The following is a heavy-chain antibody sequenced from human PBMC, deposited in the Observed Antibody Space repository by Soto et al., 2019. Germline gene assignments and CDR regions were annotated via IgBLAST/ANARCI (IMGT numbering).Heavy chain of an antibody. CDR2: VIPIFGTA. CDR3: ASSPPPTVTMYSRYFDL. V-gene: IGHV1-69*14. J-gene: IGHJ2*01. D-gene: IGHD4-17*01. CDR1: GGTFSSYA. Sequence: QVQLVQSGAEVKKPGSSVKVSCKTSGGTFSSYAINWVRQAPGQGLEWMGGVIPIFGTATYAQKFQGSITITADKPTNTAYMELRGLRSDDTAVYYCASSPPPTVTMYSRYFDLWGRGTLVTVSS.